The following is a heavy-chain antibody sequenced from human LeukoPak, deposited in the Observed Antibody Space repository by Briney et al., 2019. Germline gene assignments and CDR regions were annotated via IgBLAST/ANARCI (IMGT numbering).Heavy chain of an antibody. J-gene: IGHJ4*02. Sequence: PGGSLRLSCAASGFTFSDYYMSWIRQAPGKGLEWGSYISSSGRTIYYADSVKGRFTISRDNAKNSLYLQMNSLRAEDTALYYCAKDLLFKLTRIAVAGTLDYWGQGTLVTVSS. D-gene: IGHD6-19*01. CDR2: ISSSGRTI. CDR1: GFTFSDYY. V-gene: IGHV3-11*01. CDR3: AKDLLFKLTRIAVAGTLDY.